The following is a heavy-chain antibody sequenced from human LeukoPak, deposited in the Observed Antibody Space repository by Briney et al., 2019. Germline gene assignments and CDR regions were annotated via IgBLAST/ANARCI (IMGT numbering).Heavy chain of an antibody. V-gene: IGHV1-2*02. CDR1: GYTFTGYY. CDR3: ATLGDSYGDPFFDY. CDR2: INPNSGGT. Sequence: ASVKVSCKASGYTFTGYYMHWVRQAPGQGLEWMGWINPNSGGTNYAQKFQGRVTMTRDTSTSTAYMELSRLRSDDTAVYYCATLGDSYGDPFFDYWGQGTLVTVSS. J-gene: IGHJ4*02. D-gene: IGHD5-18*01.